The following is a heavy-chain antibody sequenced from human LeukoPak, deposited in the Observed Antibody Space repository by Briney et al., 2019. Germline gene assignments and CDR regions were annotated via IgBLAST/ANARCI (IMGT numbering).Heavy chain of an antibody. CDR2: ISSSSYI. CDR1: GFTFISYS. V-gene: IGHV3-21*01. Sequence: PGGSLRLSCAASGFTFISYSMNWVRQAPGKGLEWVSSISSSSYIYYADSVKGRFTISRDNAKNSLYLQMDSLRVEDTAVYYCARGPSTLFDYWGQGTLVTVSS. CDR3: ARGPSTLFDY. J-gene: IGHJ4*02. D-gene: IGHD2/OR15-2a*01.